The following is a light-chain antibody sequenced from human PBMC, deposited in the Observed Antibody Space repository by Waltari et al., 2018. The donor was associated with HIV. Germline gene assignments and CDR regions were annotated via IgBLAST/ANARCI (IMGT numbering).Light chain of an antibody. CDR3: SSYGGSSNLVV. CDR1: SSDVGGYNY. J-gene: IGLJ2*01. V-gene: IGLV2-8*01. Sequence: QSALTQPPSASGSPGQSVTISCTGTSSDVGGYNYVSWYQQHPGKAPKPMIYEVSKRPSGVPGGFSGAKSGNAASLTVSGLQAEDEADYYCSSYGGSSNLVVFGGGTKLTVL. CDR2: EVS.